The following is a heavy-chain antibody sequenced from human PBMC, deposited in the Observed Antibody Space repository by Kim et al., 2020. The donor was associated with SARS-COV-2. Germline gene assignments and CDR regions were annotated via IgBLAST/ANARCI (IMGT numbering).Heavy chain of an antibody. CDR1: GGSISSYY. CDR2: IYYSGST. D-gene: IGHD3-3*01. V-gene: IGHV4-59*13. CDR3: ARAPPATIFGVVTAFDY. Sequence: SETLSLTCTVSGGSISSYYWSWIRQPPGKGLEWIGYIYYSGSTNYNPSLKSRVTISVDTSKNQFSLKLGSVTAADTAVYYCARAPPATIFGVVTAFDYWGQGTLVTVSS. J-gene: IGHJ4*02.